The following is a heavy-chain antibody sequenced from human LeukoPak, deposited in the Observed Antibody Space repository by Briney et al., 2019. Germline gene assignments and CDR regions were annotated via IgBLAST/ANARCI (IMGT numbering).Heavy chain of an antibody. Sequence: ASVKVSCKASGYTFTGYYMHWVRQAPAQGLEWMGWINPNSGGTNYAQKFQGRVTITRDTSASTAYMELSSLRSEDTAVYYCASAALTDAFDIWGQGTMVTVSS. CDR2: INPNSGGT. J-gene: IGHJ3*02. V-gene: IGHV1-2*02. CDR1: GYTFTGYY. CDR3: ASAALTDAFDI.